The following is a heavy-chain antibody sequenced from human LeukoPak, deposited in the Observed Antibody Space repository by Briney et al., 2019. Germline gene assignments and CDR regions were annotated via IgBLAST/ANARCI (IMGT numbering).Heavy chain of an antibody. V-gene: IGHV4-39*07. CDR1: GGSISSSSYY. J-gene: IGHJ4*02. CDR3: ARVGWVYCSGGSCYSWYFDY. Sequence: PSETLSLTCTVSGGSISSSSYYWGWIRQPPGKGLEWIGSIYYSGSTYYNPSLKSRVTISVDTSKNQFSLKLSSVTAADTAVYYCARVGWVYCSGGSCYSWYFDYWGQGTLVTVSS. D-gene: IGHD2-15*01. CDR2: IYYSGST.